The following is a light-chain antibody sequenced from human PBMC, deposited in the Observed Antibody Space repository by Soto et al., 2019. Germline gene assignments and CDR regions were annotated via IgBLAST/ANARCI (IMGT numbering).Light chain of an antibody. CDR2: EVT. CDR1: SGNVGSYNL. CDR3: TSYAGSSVV. Sequence: QSALTQPASVSGSPGQSITISCTGTSGNVGSYNLVSWYQHNPGKAPKLVMYEVTKRPSGVPDRFSGSKSGNTASLTVSGLQAADEADYYCTSYAGSSVVFGGGTKLTVL. J-gene: IGLJ2*01. V-gene: IGLV2-14*02.